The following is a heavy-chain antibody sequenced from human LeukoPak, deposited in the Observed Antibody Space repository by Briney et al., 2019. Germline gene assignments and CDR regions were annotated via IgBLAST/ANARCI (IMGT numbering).Heavy chain of an antibody. CDR3: ARGESDGFFSYRSFDY. Sequence: SETLSLTCTVSGGSISSYYWSWIRQHPGKGLEWIGYIYYSGSTYYNPSLKSRVTISVDTSKNQFSLKLSSVTAADTAVYYCARGESDGFFSYRSFDYWGQGTLVTVSS. CDR2: IYYSGST. CDR1: GGSISSYY. J-gene: IGHJ4*02. D-gene: IGHD5-18*01. V-gene: IGHV4-59*06.